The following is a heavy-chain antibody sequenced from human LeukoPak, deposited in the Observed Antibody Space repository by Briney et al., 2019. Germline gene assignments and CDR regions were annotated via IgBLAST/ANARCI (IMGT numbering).Heavy chain of an antibody. CDR1: GYTFTSYY. Sequence: ASVKVSCNASGYTFTSYYMHWVRQAPGQGLEWMGIINPSGGSTSYAQKFQGRVTMTTDTSTSTAYMELRSLRSDDTAVYYCARDRQALLWFGELLYFGYWGQGTLVTVSS. D-gene: IGHD3-10*01. V-gene: IGHV1-46*01. J-gene: IGHJ4*02. CDR3: ARDRQALLWFGELLYFGY. CDR2: INPSGGST.